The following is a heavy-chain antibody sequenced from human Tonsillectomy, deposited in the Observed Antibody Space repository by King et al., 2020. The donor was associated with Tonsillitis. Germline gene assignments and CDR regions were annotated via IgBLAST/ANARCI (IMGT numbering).Heavy chain of an antibody. CDR3: TTDGLFEA. J-gene: IGHJ4*02. CDR1: GLTFSNTW. D-gene: IGHD3-10*01. CDR2: IKSNTDGGTT. Sequence: VQLVESGGGLIRPGGSLRLSCAASGLTFSNTWMSWVRQAPGKGLGGVGRIKSNTDGGTTDYAGTVKGRFTISRDDSKNMLYLQMNSLKTEDTAVYYCTTDGLFEAWGQGTLVTVSS. V-gene: IGHV3-15*01.